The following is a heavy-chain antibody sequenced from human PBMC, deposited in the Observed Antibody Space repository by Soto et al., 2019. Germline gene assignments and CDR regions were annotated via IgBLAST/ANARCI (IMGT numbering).Heavy chain of an antibody. J-gene: IGHJ4*02. D-gene: IGHD3-10*01. CDR2: INAGNGNT. CDR3: ATFITMVRGVIITALDYFDY. V-gene: IGHV1-3*01. Sequence: ASVKVSCKASGYTFTSYAMHWVRQAPGQRLEWMGWINAGNGNTKYSQKFQGRVTITRDTSASTAYMELSSLRSEDTAVYYCATFITMVRGVIITALDYFDYWGQGTLVTVSS. CDR1: GYTFTSYA.